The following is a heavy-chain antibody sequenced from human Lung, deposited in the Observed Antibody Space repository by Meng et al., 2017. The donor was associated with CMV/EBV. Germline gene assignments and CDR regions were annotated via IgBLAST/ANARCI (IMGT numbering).Heavy chain of an antibody. Sequence: SETXFLXXTVSGGSISTYYWNWLRQLPGKGLEWIGYISNSGSTDYNPSLKSRVTISVDTSKNQFSLKLTSVTAADTAVYYCARFDMDVEGYYGMDVWGQGXTVTVSS. CDR2: ISNSGST. V-gene: IGHV4-59*01. J-gene: IGHJ6*02. D-gene: IGHD2-15*01. CDR1: GGSISTYY. CDR3: ARFDMDVEGYYGMDV.